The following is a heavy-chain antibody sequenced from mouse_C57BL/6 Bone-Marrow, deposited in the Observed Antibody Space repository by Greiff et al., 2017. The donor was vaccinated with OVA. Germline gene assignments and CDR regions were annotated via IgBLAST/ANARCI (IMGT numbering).Heavy chain of an antibody. Sequence: VQLQQSGAELVRPGTSVKMSCKASGYTFTNYWIGWAKQRPGHGLEWIGDIYPGGGYTNYNEKFKGKAKLTADKSSSTAYMQFSSLTSEDSAIYYCASWEFYAMDYWGQGTSVTVSS. CDR3: ASWEFYAMDY. D-gene: IGHD4-1*01. J-gene: IGHJ4*01. CDR1: GYTFTNYW. CDR2: IYPGGGYT. V-gene: IGHV1-63*01.